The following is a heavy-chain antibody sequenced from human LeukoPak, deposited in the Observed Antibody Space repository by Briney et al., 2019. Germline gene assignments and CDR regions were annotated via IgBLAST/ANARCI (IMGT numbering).Heavy chain of an antibody. Sequence: GGSLRLSCAASGFTFSSYSMNWVRQAPGKGLEWVANIKQDGSEKYYVDSVKGRFTISRDNAKNSLYLQMNSLRAEDTAVYYCARDRYDILTGYYYYFDYWGQGTLVTVSS. D-gene: IGHD3-9*01. CDR2: IKQDGSEK. CDR3: ARDRYDILTGYYYYFDY. CDR1: GFTFSSYS. J-gene: IGHJ4*02. V-gene: IGHV3-7*01.